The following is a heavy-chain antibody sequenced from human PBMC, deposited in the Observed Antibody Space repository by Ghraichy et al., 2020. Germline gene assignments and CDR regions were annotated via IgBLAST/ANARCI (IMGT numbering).Heavy chain of an antibody. CDR3: TTDRNQGREWLRRYSHY. J-gene: IGHJ4*02. Sequence: GGSLRLSCAASGFTFSNAWMSWVRQAPGKGLEWVGRIKSKTDGGTTDYAAPVKGRFTISRDDSKNTLYLQMNSLKTEDTAVYYCTTDRNQGREWLRRYSHYWGQGTLVTVSS. CDR2: IKSKTDGGTT. V-gene: IGHV3-15*01. D-gene: IGHD5-12*01. CDR1: GFTFSNAW.